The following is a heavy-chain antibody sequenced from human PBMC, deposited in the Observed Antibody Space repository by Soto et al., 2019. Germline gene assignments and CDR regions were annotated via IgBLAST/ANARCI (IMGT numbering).Heavy chain of an antibody. J-gene: IGHJ4*02. D-gene: IGHD6-13*01. V-gene: IGHV4-34*01. CDR3: ARRILQGSSTFDY. CDR1: GGSFSGYY. CDR2: INHSGST. Sequence: QVQLQPWGAGLLKPSETLSLTCAVYGGSFSGYYWSWIRQPPGKGLEWIGEINHSGSTTYNPSLKSLVTISVDTSKNQFSLKLSSVTAADTAVYYCARRILQGSSTFDYWGQGSLVAVAS.